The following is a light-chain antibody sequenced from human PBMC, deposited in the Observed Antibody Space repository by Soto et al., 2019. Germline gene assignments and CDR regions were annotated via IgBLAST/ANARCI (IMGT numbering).Light chain of an antibody. V-gene: IGKV1-8*01. CDR1: QAISTY. CDR2: AAS. CDR3: QQYYTYPWA. J-gene: IGKJ1*01. Sequence: AIRMTQSPSSFSASTGDRVTITCRASQAISTYLAWYQQKPGKAPKLLIYAASTLESGVPSRFSGSGSGTDFTLTISSLQSEDLATYYCQQYYTYPWAFGQGTKVEIK.